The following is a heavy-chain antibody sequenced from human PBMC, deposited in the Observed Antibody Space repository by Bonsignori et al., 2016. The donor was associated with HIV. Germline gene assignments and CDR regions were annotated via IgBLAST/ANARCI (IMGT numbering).Heavy chain of an antibody. CDR1: GDSISNNFW. CDR3: VREPSGRLAFDV. Sequence: QVQLQQWGAGLVKPSETLSLTCVVSGDSISNNFWWSWVRQPPGKGLEWIGETMYGGNTNYNPSLKSRVIMSIDKSKDQISLKLTSVTTADTAVYYCVREPSGRLAFDVWGQGTMVTVSS. CDR2: TMYGGNT. J-gene: IGHJ3*01. V-gene: IGHV4/OR15-8*02.